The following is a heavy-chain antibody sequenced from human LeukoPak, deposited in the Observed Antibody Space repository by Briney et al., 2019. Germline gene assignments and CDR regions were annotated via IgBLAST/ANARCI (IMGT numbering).Heavy chain of an antibody. D-gene: IGHD1-1*01. CDR1: ILVFTEYY. Sequence: AGGSLRPSCAPSILVFTEYYMHWVRLDPGKGMEWLAVITNDGSRQYYADSVKGRFTVSRDNSKSLLFLQMESLRHDDTGIYYCAKGRRTGFVDYWGQGALVTVSS. CDR3: AKGRRTGFVDY. CDR2: ITNDGSRQ. V-gene: IGHV3-30*18. J-gene: IGHJ4*02.